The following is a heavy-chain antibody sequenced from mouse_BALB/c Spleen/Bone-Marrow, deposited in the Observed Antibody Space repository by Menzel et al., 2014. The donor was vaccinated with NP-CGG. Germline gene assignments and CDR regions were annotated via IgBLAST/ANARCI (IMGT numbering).Heavy chain of an antibody. J-gene: IGHJ2*01. Sequence: EVQLQQSGAELVKSGASVKLSCTASGFNIKDTYMHWVKQRPEQGLEWIGRIDPANGNTKYDPKFQGKATITADTSSNTAYLQLSSLTAEDAAVYCCASYVYGCYFDYWGQGTTLTVSS. CDR1: GFNIKDTY. D-gene: IGHD2-2*01. CDR2: IDPANGNT. CDR3: ASYVYGCYFDY. V-gene: IGHV14-3*02.